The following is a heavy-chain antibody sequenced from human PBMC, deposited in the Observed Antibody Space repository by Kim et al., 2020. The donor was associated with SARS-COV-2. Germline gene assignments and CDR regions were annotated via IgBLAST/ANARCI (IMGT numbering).Heavy chain of an antibody. D-gene: IGHD3-9*01. CDR2: MNPNIGNA. J-gene: IGHJ4*02. CDR3: ARGVRTISNYDY. Sequence: ASVKVSCKASGYTFTSYDLNWVRQATGQGLEWMGWMNPNIGNAGYAQKFQGRVTMTMDPSITTAYMELSSLRSEDTAGYYCARGVRTISNYDYWGQGTL. CDR1: GYTFTSYD. V-gene: IGHV1-8*01.